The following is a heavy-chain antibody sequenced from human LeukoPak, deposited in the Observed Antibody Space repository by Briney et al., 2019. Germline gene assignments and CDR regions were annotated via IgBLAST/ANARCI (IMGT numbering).Heavy chain of an antibody. Sequence: SXXLSLTCAVSGGSISSYYWSWIRQPAGKGLEWIGRIYSTGSTNDNPSLKRRVTISIDTSKNHFSLKLSSVTAADTAVYYCARGRRTFEYWGQGTLVTVSS. V-gene: IGHV4-4*07. CDR1: GGSISSYY. CDR2: IYSTGST. J-gene: IGHJ4*02. D-gene: IGHD3/OR15-3a*01. CDR3: ARGRRTFEY.